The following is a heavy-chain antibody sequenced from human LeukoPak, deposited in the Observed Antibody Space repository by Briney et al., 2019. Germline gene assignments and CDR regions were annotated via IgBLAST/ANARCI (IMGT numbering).Heavy chain of an antibody. V-gene: IGHV3-23*01. CDR3: AKAGGGSSWYLPYFDY. CDR2: IGGSGGGT. CDR1: GFAFNNYV. J-gene: IGHJ4*02. D-gene: IGHD6-13*01. Sequence: PGGSLRLSCAASGFAFNNYVMSWVHQAPGKGLEWVSAIGGSGGGTFYADSVKGRFTISRDNSKNTLYLQMNSLRAEDTAVYYCAKAGGGSSWYLPYFDYWGQGTLVTVSS.